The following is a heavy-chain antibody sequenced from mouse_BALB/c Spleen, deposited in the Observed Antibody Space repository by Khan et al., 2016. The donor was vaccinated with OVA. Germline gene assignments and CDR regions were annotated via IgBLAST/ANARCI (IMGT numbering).Heavy chain of an antibody. J-gene: IGHJ4*01. Sequence: EVQLQQSGAELVKPGASVKLSCTASGFNFKDTYMHWVKQRPEQGLEWTGRSDPANGNTKYDPKFRGKATISADKSSNNAYRQHRRLTSEDPAVHYYDRGWDYAMDNKTQGTSVTDSS. V-gene: IGHV14-3*02. CDR2: SDPANGNT. D-gene: IGHD2-3*01. CDR1: GFNFKDTY. CDR3: DRGWDYAMDN.